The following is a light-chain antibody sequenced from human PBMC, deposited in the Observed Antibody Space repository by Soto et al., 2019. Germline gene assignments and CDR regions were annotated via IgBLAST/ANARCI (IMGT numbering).Light chain of an antibody. CDR1: SSDVGGYNY. V-gene: IGLV2-8*01. J-gene: IGLJ2*01. Sequence: QSALTQPPSASGSPGQSVTISCTGTSSDVGGYNYVSWYQQHPGKSPKFMIYEVSKRPSGVPDRFSGSKSGNTASLTVSGLQAEDEADYYCSSNAGSNNLVFGGGTKLTVL. CDR2: EVS. CDR3: SSNAGSNNLV.